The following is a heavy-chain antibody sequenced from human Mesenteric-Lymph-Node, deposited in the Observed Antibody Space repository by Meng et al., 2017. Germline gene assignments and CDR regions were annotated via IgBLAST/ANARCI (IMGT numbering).Heavy chain of an antibody. J-gene: IGHJ3*02. Sequence: GESLKIYCAASGFTFSSYWMSWVRQAPGKGLEWVANIKQDGSEKYYVDSVKGRFTISRDNAKNSLYLQMNSLRAEDTAVYYCARQWLGAFDIWGQGTMVTVSS. CDR3: ARQWLGAFDI. CDR1: GFTFSSYW. CDR2: IKQDGSEK. D-gene: IGHD6-19*01. V-gene: IGHV3-7*01.